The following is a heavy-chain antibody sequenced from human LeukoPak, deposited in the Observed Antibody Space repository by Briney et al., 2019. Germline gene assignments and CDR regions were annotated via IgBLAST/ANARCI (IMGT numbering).Heavy chain of an antibody. CDR3: ARDQILKP. V-gene: IGHV1-2*02. J-gene: IGHJ5*02. Sequence: ASVKVSCKASGYTFTGYYIHWVRHAPGQGPEWMGWINPNSGGTNYAQNFQGRVTMTRDTSISTAYMELTRLRSDDTAVYYCARDQILKPWGQGTLVTVSS. CDR1: GYTFTGYY. CDR2: INPNSGGT.